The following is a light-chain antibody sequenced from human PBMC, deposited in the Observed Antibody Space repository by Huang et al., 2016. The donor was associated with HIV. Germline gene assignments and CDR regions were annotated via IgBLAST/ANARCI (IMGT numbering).Light chain of an antibody. J-gene: IGKJ3*01. Sequence: EIVLTQSPGTLSLSPGERATLSCRASQSVSSRYLAWYQQKPGQAPRLLIYGASYRATCIPDRFSGSGSVTDFTLTISRLEPEDLAVYYCQQYGTSRIFTFGPGTRVDIK. V-gene: IGKV3-20*01. CDR1: QSVSSRY. CDR3: QQYGTSRIFT. CDR2: GAS.